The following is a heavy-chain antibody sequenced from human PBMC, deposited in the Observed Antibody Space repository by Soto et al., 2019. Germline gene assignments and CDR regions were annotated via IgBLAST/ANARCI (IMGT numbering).Heavy chain of an antibody. CDR1: GFSPSTSGMC. CDR3: ARMLRSAGFDC. D-gene: IGHD3-10*01. Sequence: SGPTLVNPTQTLTLTCTFSGFSPSTSGMCVSWIRQPPGKALEWLARIDWDDDKYYSTSLKTRLTISKDTSKNQVVLTMTNMHPVDKETYYFARMLRSAGFDCWGQGTLVNVSS. J-gene: IGHJ4*02. V-gene: IGHV2-70*11. CDR2: IDWDDDK.